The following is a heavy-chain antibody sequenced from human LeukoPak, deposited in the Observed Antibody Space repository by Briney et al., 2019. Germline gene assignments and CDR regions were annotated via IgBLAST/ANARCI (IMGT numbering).Heavy chain of an antibody. J-gene: IGHJ4*02. CDR1: GGSLSSYY. CDR2: IYYSGST. D-gene: IGHD2-2*01. Sequence: SETLSLTCTVSGGSLSSYYWSWIRQPPGKGLEWIGYIYYSGSTSYNPSLKSRVTISVDTSKNQFSLKLSSVTAADTAMYYCARDLRGSSCYDYWGQGTLVTVSS. V-gene: IGHV4-59*01. CDR3: ARDLRGSSCYDY.